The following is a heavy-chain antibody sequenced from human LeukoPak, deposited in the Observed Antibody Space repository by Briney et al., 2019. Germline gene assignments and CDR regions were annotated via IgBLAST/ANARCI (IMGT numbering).Heavy chain of an antibody. Sequence: GGSLRLSCAASGFTFSSYAMHWVRQAPGKGLEWVAVISYDGSNKYYADSVKGRFTISRDNSKNTLYLQMNSLRAEDTAVYYCARVDYDDTPDYWGQGTLVTVSS. CDR1: GFTFSSYA. J-gene: IGHJ4*02. CDR2: ISYDGSNK. D-gene: IGHD3-22*01. CDR3: ARVDYDDTPDY. V-gene: IGHV3-30-3*01.